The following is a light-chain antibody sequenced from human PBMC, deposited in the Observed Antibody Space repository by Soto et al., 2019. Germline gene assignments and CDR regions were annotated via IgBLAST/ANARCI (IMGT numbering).Light chain of an antibody. V-gene: IGKV1-5*01. CDR2: DAS. CDR1: QTTNTW. J-gene: IGKJ2*01. CDR3: QQYISYPYT. Sequence: DLQMTQFPSTLSASVGDRVTITCRASQTTNTWLAWYQQKPGTAPKLLIYDASSLEGGVPSRFSASGSGTEFTLTISNLQPDDLATYYCQQYISYPYTFGQGTKVDIK.